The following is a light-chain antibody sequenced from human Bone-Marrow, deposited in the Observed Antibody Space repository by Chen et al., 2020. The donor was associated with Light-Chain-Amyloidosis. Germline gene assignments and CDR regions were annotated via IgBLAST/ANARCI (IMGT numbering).Light chain of an antibody. V-gene: IGLV2-14*01. J-gene: IGLJ1*01. CDR1: SSDVGGDNH. Sequence: QSALPQPASVAGSPGRAVTISCTETSSDVGGDNHVSWYQQHPDKAPKLMIYEVTNRPSWVPDRFSGSKSDNTASLTISGLQTEDEADYFCSSYTITNTLVFGSGTRVTVL. CDR2: EVT. CDR3: SSYTITNTLV.